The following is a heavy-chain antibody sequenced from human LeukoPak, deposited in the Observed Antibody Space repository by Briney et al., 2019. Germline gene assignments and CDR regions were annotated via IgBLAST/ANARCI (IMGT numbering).Heavy chain of an antibody. V-gene: IGHV3-21*01. Sequence: GGSLRLSCAASGFTFSSYSMNWVRQAPGKGLEWVSSISSSSIYIYYADSVKGRFTISRDNARNSLYLQMNSLSAEDSAVYYCARVTRAIIFDYWGQGTLVTVSS. D-gene: IGHD3-10*01. J-gene: IGHJ4*02. CDR3: ARVTRAIIFDY. CDR1: GFTFSSYS. CDR2: ISSSSIYI.